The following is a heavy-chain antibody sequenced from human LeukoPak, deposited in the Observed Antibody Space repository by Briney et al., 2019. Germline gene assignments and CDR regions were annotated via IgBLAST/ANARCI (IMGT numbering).Heavy chain of an antibody. CDR3: AKAEPPGIAAAGHFDY. CDR2: ISYDGSNK. D-gene: IGHD6-13*01. Sequence: GGSLRLSCAASGFTFSSYGMHWVRQAPGKGLEWVAVISYDGSNKYYADSVKGRFTISRDNSKNTLYLQMNSLRAEGTAVYYCAKAEPPGIAAAGHFDYWGQGTLVTVSS. V-gene: IGHV3-30*18. CDR1: GFTFSSYG. J-gene: IGHJ4*02.